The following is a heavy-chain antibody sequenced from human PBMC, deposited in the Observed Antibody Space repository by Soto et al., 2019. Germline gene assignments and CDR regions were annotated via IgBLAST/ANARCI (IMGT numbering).Heavy chain of an antibody. CDR3: ARSAGNAVRFSKY. CDR1: GYTFTSYW. V-gene: IGHV5-51*01. D-gene: IGHD2-15*01. CDR2: IYPGDSDT. Sequence: GESLKISCQGSGYTFTSYWIGWVRQMPGEGLEWLSVIYPGDSDTRYSPSSQGQVTISADKSINTAYLQWGSLKASDSAIYYCARSAGNAVRFSKYGGQGTLVPVSS. J-gene: IGHJ4*02.